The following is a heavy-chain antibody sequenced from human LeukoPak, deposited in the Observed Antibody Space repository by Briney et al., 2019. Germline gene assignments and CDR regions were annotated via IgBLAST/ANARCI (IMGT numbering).Heavy chain of an antibody. V-gene: IGHV3-11*01. D-gene: IGHD2-2*02. CDR2: TNSGGSAV. J-gene: IGHJ4*02. CDR1: GFTFRDYY. CDR3: ARGGYCSSSSCYTYGPIDY. Sequence: GGPLRLSCAASGFTFRDYYMTWIRQAPGKGLEWVSFTNSGGSAVYYADPVKGRFTISRDNAKNSLYLQMNSLRAEDTAVYFCARGGYCSSSSCYTYGPIDYWGQGTLVTVSS.